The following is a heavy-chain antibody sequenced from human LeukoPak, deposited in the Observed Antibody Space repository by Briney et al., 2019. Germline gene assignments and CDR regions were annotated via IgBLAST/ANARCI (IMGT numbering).Heavy chain of an antibody. CDR1: GVSISSAYYY. Sequence: SETLSLTCTVSGVSISSAYYYWGWIRQPPGKGLEWIGSIYYSGSTYYNPSLKSRVTISVDTSKNQFSLKLSSVTAADTAVYYCARSVVVTSYYFDYWGQGTLVTVSS. V-gene: IGHV4-39*07. J-gene: IGHJ4*02. CDR2: IYYSGST. CDR3: ARSVVVTSYYFDY. D-gene: IGHD2-21*02.